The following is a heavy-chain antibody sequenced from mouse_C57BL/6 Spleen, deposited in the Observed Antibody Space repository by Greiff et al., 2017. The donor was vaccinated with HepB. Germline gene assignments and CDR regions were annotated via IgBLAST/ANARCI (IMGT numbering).Heavy chain of an antibody. J-gene: IGHJ1*03. V-gene: IGHV1-42*01. Sequence: EVKLVESGPELVKPGASVKISCKASGYSFTGYYMNWVKQSPEKSLEWIGEINPSTGGTTYNQKFKAKATLTVDKSSSTAYMQLKSLTSEDSAVYYCARHYDYDGYFDVWGTGTTVTVSS. CDR3: ARHYDYDGYFDV. CDR1: GYSFTGYY. D-gene: IGHD2-4*01. CDR2: INPSTGGT.